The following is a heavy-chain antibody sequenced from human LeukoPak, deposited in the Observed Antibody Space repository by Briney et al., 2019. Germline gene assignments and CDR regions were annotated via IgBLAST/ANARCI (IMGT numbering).Heavy chain of an antibody. CDR1: GHTLTNYA. CDR3: ARDLEMSTSF. D-gene: IGHD5-24*01. CDR2: ISAYSGDT. J-gene: IGHJ4*02. Sequence: ASVTVSCKASGHTLTNYAITWVRQAPGQGLEWVGWISAYSGDTRYGQNLQGRVSMTTDTSTSTAYMELRSLRPDDTAVYYCARDLEMSTSFWGQGTLVTVSS. V-gene: IGHV1-18*01.